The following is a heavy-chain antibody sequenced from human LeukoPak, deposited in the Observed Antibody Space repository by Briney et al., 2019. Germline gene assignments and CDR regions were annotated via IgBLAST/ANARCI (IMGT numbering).Heavy chain of an antibody. V-gene: IGHV3-53*01. Sequence: GGSLRLSCAASGFTVSSNYMSWVRQAPGKGLEWVSVIYSGGSTYYADSVKGRFTISRDNSKNTLYLQMNSLRAEDTAVYYCARVPTTVVSPDDYYGMDVWGQGTTVTVSS. CDR1: GFTVSSNY. D-gene: IGHD4-23*01. CDR3: ARVPTTVVSPDDYYGMDV. CDR2: IYSGGST. J-gene: IGHJ6*02.